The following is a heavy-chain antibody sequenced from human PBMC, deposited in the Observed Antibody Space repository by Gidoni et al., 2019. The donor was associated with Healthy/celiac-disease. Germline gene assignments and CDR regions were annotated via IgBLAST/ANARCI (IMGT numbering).Heavy chain of an antibody. CDR3: ARGPGTGSWYGVWFDP. D-gene: IGHD6-13*01. Sequence: EVQLVQSGAAVKKPGESLQISCKGSGYSFTSYWIGWVRQMPGKCLEWMGIISPGDSDIRYSPSFQGHVTISADKSISTAYLQWSSLKASDTAMYYCARGPGTGSWYGVWFDPWGQGTLVTVSS. J-gene: IGHJ5*02. V-gene: IGHV5-51*01. CDR2: ISPGDSDI. CDR1: GYSFTSYW.